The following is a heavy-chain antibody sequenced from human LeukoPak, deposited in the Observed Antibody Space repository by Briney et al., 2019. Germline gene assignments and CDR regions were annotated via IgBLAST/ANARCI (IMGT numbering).Heavy chain of an antibody. CDR2: ISGSGGST. J-gene: IGHJ4*02. V-gene: IGHV3-23*01. D-gene: IGHD6-13*01. CDR1: GFTFISYA. CDR3: AKDRGISSWYCLDY. Sequence: GGSLRLSCAAAGFTFISYAIGWVRQAAGKWLEWVSAISGSGGSTYYADSVKGLFTISRDNSKNTLYLQMTSLRAEDTAVYYCAKDRGISSWYCLDYWGQGTLVTVSS.